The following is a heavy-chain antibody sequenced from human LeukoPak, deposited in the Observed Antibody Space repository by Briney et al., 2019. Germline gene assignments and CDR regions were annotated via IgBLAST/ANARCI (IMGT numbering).Heavy chain of an antibody. V-gene: IGHV1-69*04. Sequence: SVKVSCKTSGGTFNNYAISWVRQAPGQGLEWMGRVVPMFGIRNYPQTFRGRVNITADKATNTVYMELRSLRAEDTAIYYCATEPSRSFSFDHLDFWGLGTPVTVSS. D-gene: IGHD3-9*01. CDR3: ATEPSRSFSFDHLDF. CDR1: GGTFNNYA. CDR2: VVPMFGIR. J-gene: IGHJ4*02.